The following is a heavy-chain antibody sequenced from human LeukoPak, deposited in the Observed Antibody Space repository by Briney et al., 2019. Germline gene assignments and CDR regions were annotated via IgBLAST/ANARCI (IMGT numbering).Heavy chain of an antibody. CDR1: GGSFSGYY. CDR2: ISSSGSTI. V-gene: IGHV3-11*01. J-gene: IGHJ5*02. CDR3: ARTLWGWFDP. Sequence: LSLTCAVYGGSFSGYYWSWIRQAPGKGLEWVSYISSSGSTIYYADSVKGRFTISRDNAKNSLYLQMNSLRAEDTAVYYCARTLWGWFDPWGQGTLVTVSS. D-gene: IGHD3-16*01.